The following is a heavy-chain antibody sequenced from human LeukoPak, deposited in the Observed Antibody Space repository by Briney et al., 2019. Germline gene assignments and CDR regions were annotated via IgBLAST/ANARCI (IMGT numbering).Heavy chain of an antibody. CDR1: GYTFTSYA. CDR2: INAGNGNT. D-gene: IGHD1-26*01. Sequence: GASVKVSCKASGYTFTSYAMHWVRQAPGQRLEWMGWINAGNGNTKYSQKFQGRVTITRDTSASTVYMELSSLRSEDTAVYYCARGRLVDNWFDPWGQGTLVTVSS. V-gene: IGHV1-3*01. CDR3: ARGRLVDNWFDP. J-gene: IGHJ5*02.